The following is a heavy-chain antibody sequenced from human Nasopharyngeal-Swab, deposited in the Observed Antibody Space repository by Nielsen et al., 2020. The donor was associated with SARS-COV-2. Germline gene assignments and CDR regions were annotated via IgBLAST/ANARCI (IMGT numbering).Heavy chain of an antibody. CDR1: GGSISSSSYY. D-gene: IGHD6-13*01. CDR2: IYYSGST. V-gene: IGHV4-39*07. CDR3: AREGQQLVLGDMDV. J-gene: IGHJ6*03. Sequence: SETLSLTCTVSGGSISSSSYYWGWIRQPPGKGLEWIGSIYYSGSTYYNPSLKSRVTISVDTSKNQLSLKLSSVTAADTAVYYCAREGQQLVLGDMDVWGKGTTVTVSS.